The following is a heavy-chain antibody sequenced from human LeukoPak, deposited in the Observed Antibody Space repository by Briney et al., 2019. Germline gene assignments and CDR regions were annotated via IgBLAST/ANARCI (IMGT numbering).Heavy chain of an antibody. CDR3: ARDSASFSPYDSSGYPEGAFDY. D-gene: IGHD3-22*01. CDR2: ISSSGSTI. Sequence: PSETLSLTCAVYGGSFSGYYMSWIRQAPGKGLEWVSYISSSGSTIYYADSVKGRFTISRDNAKNSLYLQMNSLRAEDTAVYYCARDSASFSPYDSSGYPEGAFDYWGQGTLVTVSS. V-gene: IGHV3-11*01. J-gene: IGHJ4*02. CDR1: GGSFSGYY.